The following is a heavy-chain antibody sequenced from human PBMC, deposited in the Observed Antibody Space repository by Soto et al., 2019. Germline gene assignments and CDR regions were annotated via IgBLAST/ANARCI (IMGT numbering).Heavy chain of an antibody. V-gene: IGHV1-69*12. J-gene: IGHJ6*02. CDR2: IIPIFGTP. D-gene: IGHD6-13*01. Sequence: QVQLVQSGAEVKKPGSSVKVSCKASGGTFSSYAISWVRQAPGQGLEWMGGIIPIFGTPNYAQKFQGRVTXTADESTSTAYMALSSLRSEDTAVYYCASSRKDYSYYGMDVWGQGTTVTVSS. CDR1: GGTFSSYA. CDR3: ASSRKDYSYYGMDV.